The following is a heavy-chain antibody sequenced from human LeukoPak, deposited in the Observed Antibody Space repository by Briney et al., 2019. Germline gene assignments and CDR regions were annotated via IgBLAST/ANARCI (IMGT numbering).Heavy chain of an antibody. J-gene: IGHJ6*04. CDR3: ARAESVWFGELSNGMDV. D-gene: IGHD3-10*01. V-gene: IGHV3-53*01. CDR1: GFTVSSNY. Sequence: GGSLRLSCAASGFTVSSNYMSWVRQAPGKGLEWVSVIYSGGSTYYADSVKGRFTISRDNSKNTLYLQMNSLRAEDTAVYYCARAESVWFGELSNGMDVWGKGTTVTVSS. CDR2: IYSGGST.